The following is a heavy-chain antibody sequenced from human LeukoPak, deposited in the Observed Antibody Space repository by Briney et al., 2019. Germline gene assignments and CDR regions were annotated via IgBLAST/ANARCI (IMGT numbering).Heavy chain of an antibody. J-gene: IGHJ4*02. D-gene: IGHD3-10*01. Sequence: PSETLSLTCTVSGGSISSYYWSWIRQPPGKGLEWIGYIYYSGSTNYNPSLKSRVTISVDTSKNQFSLKLSSVTAADTAVYYCARGRGSGSYPTPNWGQGTLVTVSS. CDR1: GGSISSYY. CDR3: ARGRGSGSYPTPN. CDR2: IYYSGST. V-gene: IGHV4-59*01.